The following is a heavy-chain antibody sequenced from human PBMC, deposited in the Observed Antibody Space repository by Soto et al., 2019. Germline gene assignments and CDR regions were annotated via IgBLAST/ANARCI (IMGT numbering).Heavy chain of an antibody. CDR3: AKHAASSGWFFTDFDY. CDR1: GASISSYY. D-gene: IGHD6-19*01. CDR2: IYYSGST. J-gene: IGHJ4*02. V-gene: IGHV4-59*08. Sequence: LTLTSTVAGASISSYYSSRIRQPPWNGLEWICYIYYSGSTNYHPSLKSRVTISVDTSKNQFSLKLSSVTAADTAVYYCAKHAASSGWFFTDFDYWGQGALVTIS.